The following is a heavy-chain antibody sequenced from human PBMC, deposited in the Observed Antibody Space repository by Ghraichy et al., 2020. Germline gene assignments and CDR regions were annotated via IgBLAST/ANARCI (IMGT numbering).Heavy chain of an antibody. Sequence: ASVKVSCKVSGYTLTELSMHWVRQAPGKGLEWMGGFDPEDGETIYAQKFQGRVTMTEDTSTDTAYMELSSLRSEDTAVYYCATDPMALGTPPGDLINWFDPWGQGTLVTVSS. J-gene: IGHJ5*02. CDR3: ATDPMALGTPPGDLINWFDP. CDR1: GYTLTELS. V-gene: IGHV1-24*01. CDR2: FDPEDGET. D-gene: IGHD5-24*01.